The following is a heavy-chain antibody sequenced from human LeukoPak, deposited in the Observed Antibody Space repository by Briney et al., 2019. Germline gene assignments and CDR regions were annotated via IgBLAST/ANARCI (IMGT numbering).Heavy chain of an antibody. Sequence: SETLSLTCAVYGGSFSGYYWSWIRQPPGKGLEWIGEINHSESTNYNPSLKSRVTISVDTSKNQFSLKLSSVTAADTAVYYCARARYSGWDTTYFDYWGQGTLVTVSS. J-gene: IGHJ4*02. CDR1: GGSFSGYY. D-gene: IGHD6-19*01. CDR3: ARARYSGWDTTYFDY. CDR2: INHSEST. V-gene: IGHV4-34*01.